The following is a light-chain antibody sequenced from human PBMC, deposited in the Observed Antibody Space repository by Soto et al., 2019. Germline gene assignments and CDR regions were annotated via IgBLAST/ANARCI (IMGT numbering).Light chain of an antibody. V-gene: IGLV2-23*01. J-gene: IGLJ2*01. CDR3: CSYAGSQV. Sequence: QSVLTQPASVSGSPGQSITISCTGTSRDVGSYNLVSWYQQHPGKAPKLMIYEGSKRPSGVSNRFSGSKSGNTASLTISGLQAEDEADYYCCSYAGSQVFGGGTKLTVL. CDR2: EGS. CDR1: SRDVGSYNL.